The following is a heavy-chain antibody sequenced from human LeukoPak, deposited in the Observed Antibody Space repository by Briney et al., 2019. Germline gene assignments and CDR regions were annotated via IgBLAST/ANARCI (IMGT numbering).Heavy chain of an antibody. CDR3: ANYEGSYNSAKFDP. D-gene: IGHD6-25*01. J-gene: IGHJ5*02. CDR2: ITCSGDSA. Sequence: GGSLRLSCAASGFTFSSYAMSWVRQAPGKGLEWVSAITCSGDSAYYVDSVKGRFTISRDNSKNTLYLQMNSLRAEDTAVYYCANYEGSYNSAKFDPWGQGTLVTVSS. CDR1: GFTFSSYA. V-gene: IGHV3-23*01.